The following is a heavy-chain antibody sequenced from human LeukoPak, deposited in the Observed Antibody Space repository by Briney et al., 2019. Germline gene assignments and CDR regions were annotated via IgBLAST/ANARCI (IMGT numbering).Heavy chain of an antibody. J-gene: IGHJ6*02. V-gene: IGHV4-4*07. D-gene: IGHD6-13*01. Sequence: SETLSLTCTVSGGSISSYYWSWIRQPAGRGLEWIGRIYTSGSTNYNPSLKSRVTMSVDTSKNQFSLKLSSVTAADTAVYYCARDRYSSSWYPYYYYYGMDVWGQGTTVTVSS. CDR1: GGSISSYY. CDR2: IYTSGST. CDR3: ARDRYSSSWYPYYYYYGMDV.